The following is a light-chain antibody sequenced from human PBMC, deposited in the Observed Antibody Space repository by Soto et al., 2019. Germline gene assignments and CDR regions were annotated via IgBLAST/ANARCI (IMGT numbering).Light chain of an antibody. J-gene: IGLJ3*02. Sequence: QSALTQPPSASGSPGQSVTISCTGTSSDVGGYNYVSWYQQHPGKAPKLMIYEVIKRPSGVPDRFSGSKSGNTASLTVSGLQAEDEADYYCSSYAGSNGRVFGGGTKLTVL. CDR3: SSYAGSNGRV. V-gene: IGLV2-8*01. CDR1: SSDVGGYNY. CDR2: EVI.